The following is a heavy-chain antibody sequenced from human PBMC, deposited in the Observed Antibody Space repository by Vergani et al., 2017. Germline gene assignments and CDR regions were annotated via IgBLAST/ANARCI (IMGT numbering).Heavy chain of an antibody. Sequence: QLQESDSRLVNPSQTLSLTCSVSFDSIRNLYCNWIRQPPGKGLEWIGSIHYSGSTYYNPSLKSRVTISVDTSKNQFSLKLSSVTAADTAVYYCAALTIFGVAVPWYFDLWGRGTLVTVSS. V-gene: IGHV4-31*03. CDR1: FDSIRNLY. CDR3: AALTIFGVAVPWYFDL. CDR2: IHYSGST. D-gene: IGHD3-3*01. J-gene: IGHJ2*01.